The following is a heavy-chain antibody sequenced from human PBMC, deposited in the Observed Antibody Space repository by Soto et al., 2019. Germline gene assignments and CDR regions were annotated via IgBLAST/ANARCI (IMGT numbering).Heavy chain of an antibody. J-gene: IGHJ5*02. CDR1: GFTFSSYA. D-gene: IGHD4-4*01. CDR3: ASAPDSNYVWGWFDP. V-gene: IGHV3-30-3*01. CDR2: ISYDGSNK. Sequence: QVQLVESGGGVVQPGRSLRLSCAASGFTFSSYAMHWVRQAPGKGLAWVADISYDGSNKYYADSVKGRFTIYRDNSKNTLYLHMNSLRAEDTAVYYCASAPDSNYVWGWFDPWGQGTLGTVSS.